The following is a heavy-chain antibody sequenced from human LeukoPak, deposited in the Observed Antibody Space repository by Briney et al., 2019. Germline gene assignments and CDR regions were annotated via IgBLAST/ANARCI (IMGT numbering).Heavy chain of an antibody. CDR2: IWYDGSNT. Sequence: GGSLRLSCAASGFAFKNYGMHWVRQAPGKGLEWVGVIWYDGSNTQYGDSVKGRFTITRDNSKNTLYLQMNSLRTEDTAVYYCAKDLAPYQLLSLTSDYWGQGTLVTVSS. CDR3: AKDLAPYQLLSLTSDY. D-gene: IGHD2-2*01. CDR1: GFAFKNYG. J-gene: IGHJ4*02. V-gene: IGHV3-33*06.